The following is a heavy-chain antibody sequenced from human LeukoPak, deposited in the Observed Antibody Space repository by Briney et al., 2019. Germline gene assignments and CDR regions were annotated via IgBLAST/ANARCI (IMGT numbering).Heavy chain of an antibody. CDR1: GGSISSSSYY. CDR2: INHSAST. CDR3: ARGFSGSFYYYYYMDV. D-gene: IGHD1-26*01. Sequence: SETLSLTCTVSGGSISSSSYYWGWIRQPPGKGLEWFGEINHSASTNYNPSLKGRVTISVDTSKNQFSLKLNSVTAADTAVYYCARGFSGSFYYYYYMDVWGIGTTVTVSS. V-gene: IGHV4-39*07. J-gene: IGHJ6*03.